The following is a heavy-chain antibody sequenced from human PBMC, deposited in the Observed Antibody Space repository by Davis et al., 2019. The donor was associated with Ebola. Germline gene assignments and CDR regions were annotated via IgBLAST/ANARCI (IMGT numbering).Heavy chain of an antibody. J-gene: IGHJ6*02. V-gene: IGHV1-46*01. CDR1: GYTFTSYY. D-gene: IGHD6-19*01. CDR3: ARAAPHRGGWYADGMDV. Sequence: AASVKVSCKASGYTFTSYYMHWVRQAPGQGLEWMGIINPSGGSTSYAQKFQGRVTMTRDTSTSTVYMELSSLRSEDTAVYYCARAAPHRGGWYADGMDVWGQGTTVTVSS. CDR2: INPSGGST.